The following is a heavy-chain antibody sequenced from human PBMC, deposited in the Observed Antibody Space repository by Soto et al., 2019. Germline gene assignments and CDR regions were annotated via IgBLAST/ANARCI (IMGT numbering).Heavy chain of an antibody. CDR1: GYNCHTYC. V-gene: IGHV5-51*01. CDR3: ATPTYYHYAMHV. Sequence: PGASMKISCNGSGYNCHTYCIAWLRQMPGRGLEWMGFIYPHDSDTRYNTSFRGQVTISAEKSINTAYLQLTSLKASDTAIYFCATPTYYHYAMHVWGQGTTVTVSS. J-gene: IGHJ6*02. CDR2: IYPHDSDT. D-gene: IGHD1-26*01.